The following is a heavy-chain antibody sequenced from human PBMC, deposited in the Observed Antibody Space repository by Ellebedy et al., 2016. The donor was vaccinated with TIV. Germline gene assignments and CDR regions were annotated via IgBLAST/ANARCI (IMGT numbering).Heavy chain of an antibody. CDR2: IKQDGSEK. CDR3: ARGRYYCSSTSCYAPSWFDP. J-gene: IGHJ5*02. V-gene: IGHV3-7*01. Sequence: GGSLRLSXAASGFTFSSYWMSWVRQAPGKGLEWVANIKQDGSEKHYADSVKGRFTISRDNAKNSLYLQMNSLGAEDTAVYFCARGRYYCSSTSCYAPSWFDPWGQGTLVTVSS. D-gene: IGHD2-2*01. CDR1: GFTFSSYW.